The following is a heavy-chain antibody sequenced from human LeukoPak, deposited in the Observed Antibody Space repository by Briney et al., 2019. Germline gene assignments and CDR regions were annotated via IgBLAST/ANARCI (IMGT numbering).Heavy chain of an antibody. D-gene: IGHD5-12*01. Sequence: GASVKVSCKVSGYTLTESSMHRVRQAPGKGLEWMGGFDPEDGETIYAQKFQGRVTMTEDTSTDTAYMELSSLRSEDTAVYYCAASIVATADFDYWGQGTLVTVSS. J-gene: IGHJ4*02. CDR1: GYTLTESS. CDR2: FDPEDGET. V-gene: IGHV1-24*01. CDR3: AASIVATADFDY.